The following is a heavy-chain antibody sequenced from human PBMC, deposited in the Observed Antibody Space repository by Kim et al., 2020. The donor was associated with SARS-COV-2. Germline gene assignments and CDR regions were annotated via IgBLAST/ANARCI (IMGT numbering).Heavy chain of an antibody. J-gene: IGHJ4*02. CDR1: GFTFSNAW. CDR2: IKSKTDGGTT. D-gene: IGHD3-16*01. CDR3: TTGQRDGGVRDY. V-gene: IGHV3-15*01. Sequence: GGSLRLSCAASGFTFSNAWMSWVRQAPGKGLEWVGRIKSKTDGGTTDYAAPVKGRFTISRDDSKDTLYLQMNSLKTEDTAVYYCTTGQRDGGVRDYWGQGTLVTVSS.